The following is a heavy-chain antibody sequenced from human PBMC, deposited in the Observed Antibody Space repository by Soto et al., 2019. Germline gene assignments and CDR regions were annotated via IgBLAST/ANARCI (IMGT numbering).Heavy chain of an antibody. J-gene: IGHJ6*02. CDR3: AKDISRSNYDFWSGYLSKYYYYYGMDV. CDR2: ISWDGGST. D-gene: IGHD3-3*01. CDR1: GFTFDDYT. V-gene: IGHV3-43*01. Sequence: GGSLRLSCAASGFTFDDYTMHWVRQAPGKGLEWVSLISWDGGSTYYADSVKGRFTISRDNSKNSLYLQMNSLRTEDTALYYCAKDISRSNYDFWSGYLSKYYYYYGMDVWGQGTTVTVSS.